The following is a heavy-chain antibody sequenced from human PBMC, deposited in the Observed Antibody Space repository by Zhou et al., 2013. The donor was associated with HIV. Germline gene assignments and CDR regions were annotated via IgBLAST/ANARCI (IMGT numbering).Heavy chain of an antibody. CDR1: GGSISSGSYY. V-gene: IGHV4-61*09. CDR2: IYTSGST. CDR3: ARDSDVWYRYDY. J-gene: IGHJ4*02. D-gene: IGHD6-13*01. Sequence: QVQLQESGPGLVKPSQTLSLTCTVSGGSISSGSYYWSWIRQPAGKGLEWIGHIYTSGSTNYNPSLKSRVTISVDTSKNQFSLKLSSVTAADTAVYYCARDSDVWYRYDYWGRGILVTVSS.